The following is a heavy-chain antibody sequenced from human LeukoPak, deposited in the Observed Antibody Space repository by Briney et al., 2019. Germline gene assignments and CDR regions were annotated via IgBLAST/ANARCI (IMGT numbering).Heavy chain of an antibody. Sequence: PGGSLRLSCAASGFTFSSYWMSWVRQAPGKGLEWVANIKQDGSEKYYVDSVKGRFTISRDNAKNSLYLQMNSLRAEDTAVYYCARVVVVVPAAILPDAFDIWGQGTMVTVSS. CDR1: GFTFSSYW. D-gene: IGHD2-2*01. CDR2: IKQDGSEK. V-gene: IGHV3-7*01. CDR3: ARVVVVVPAAILPDAFDI. J-gene: IGHJ3*02.